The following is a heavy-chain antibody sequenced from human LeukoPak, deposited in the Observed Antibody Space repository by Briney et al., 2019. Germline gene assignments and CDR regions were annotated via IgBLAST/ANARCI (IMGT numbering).Heavy chain of an antibody. J-gene: IGHJ4*02. Sequence: ASVKVSCKASGYTFTSYGISWVRQAPGQGLEWMGWISAYNGNTNYAQKLQGRVTITTDESTSTAYMELSSLRSEDTAVYYCARGLDGYNLFPLEYWGQGTLVTVSS. D-gene: IGHD5-24*01. CDR1: GYTFTSYG. V-gene: IGHV1-18*01. CDR2: ISAYNGNT. CDR3: ARGLDGYNLFPLEY.